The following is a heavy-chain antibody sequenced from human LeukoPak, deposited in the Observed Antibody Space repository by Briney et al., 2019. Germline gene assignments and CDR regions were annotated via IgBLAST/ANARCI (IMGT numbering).Heavy chain of an antibody. CDR2: MKSNNGHT. V-gene: IGHV1-8*02. Sequence: ASVQVSCKASGGTFSSYAINWVRQPPGQGLEWMGWMKSNNGHTGYAQKFQGRVTMTRDTSISTAYMELSSLTFEDTAVYYCARGPPNWGMVGYWGQGTLVTVSS. J-gene: IGHJ4*02. CDR3: ARGPPNWGMVGY. CDR1: GGTFSSYA. D-gene: IGHD7-27*01.